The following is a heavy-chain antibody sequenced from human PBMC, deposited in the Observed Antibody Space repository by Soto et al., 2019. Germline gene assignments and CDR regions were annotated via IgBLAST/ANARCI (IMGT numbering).Heavy chain of an antibody. Sequence: GGSLRLSCAASGFTFSSYAMSWVRQAPGKGLEWVSAISGSGGSTYYADSVKGRFTISRDNSKNTLYLQMNSLRAEDMAVYYCAKDRVAYCGGDCYSGFDYWGQGTLVTVSS. D-gene: IGHD2-21*02. CDR3: AKDRVAYCGGDCYSGFDY. V-gene: IGHV3-23*01. CDR2: ISGSGGST. J-gene: IGHJ4*02. CDR1: GFTFSSYA.